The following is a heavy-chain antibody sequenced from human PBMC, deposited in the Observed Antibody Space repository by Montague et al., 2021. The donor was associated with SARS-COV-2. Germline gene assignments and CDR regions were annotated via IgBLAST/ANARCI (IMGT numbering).Heavy chain of an antibody. D-gene: IGHD5-12*01. J-gene: IGHJ4*02. CDR3: ARGWVATIPHMDN. CDR2: TYYWSKSHN. Sequence: CAISGDSVSSNSAAWNWIRQSPSRGLEWLGRTYYWSKSHNDYAVSVKSRITINPDTSQNQFSLQLKSVTPEDTAVYYCARGWVATIPHMDNWGQGSLVIVSA. V-gene: IGHV6-1*01. CDR1: GDSVSSNSAA.